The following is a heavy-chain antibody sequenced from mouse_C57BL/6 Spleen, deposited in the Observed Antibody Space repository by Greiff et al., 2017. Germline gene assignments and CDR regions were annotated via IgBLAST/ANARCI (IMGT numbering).Heavy chain of an antibody. D-gene: IGHD2-3*01. Sequence: EVKLMESGGGLVKPGGSLKLSCAASGFTFSDYGMHWVRQAPEKGLEWVAYISSGSSTIYYADTVKGRFTISRDNAKNTLFLQMTILRSEDTAMYYCAKAGYSVYFDYWGQGTTLTVSS. CDR2: ISSGSSTI. CDR3: AKAGYSVYFDY. CDR1: GFTFSDYG. V-gene: IGHV5-17*01. J-gene: IGHJ2*01.